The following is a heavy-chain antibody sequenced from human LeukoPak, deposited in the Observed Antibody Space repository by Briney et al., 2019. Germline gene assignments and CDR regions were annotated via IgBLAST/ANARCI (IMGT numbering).Heavy chain of an antibody. CDR1: GYTFTSYY. D-gene: IGHD4-17*01. CDR3: ARVTHDYGDYYYFDY. CDR2: INPGGGST. J-gene: IGHJ4*02. Sequence: ASVKVSCKASGYTFTSYYMHWVRQAPGQGLEWMGIINPGGGSTSYAQKFQGRVTMTRDTSTSTVYMELSSLRSEDTAVYYCARVTHDYGDYYYFDYWGQGTLVTVSS. V-gene: IGHV1-46*01.